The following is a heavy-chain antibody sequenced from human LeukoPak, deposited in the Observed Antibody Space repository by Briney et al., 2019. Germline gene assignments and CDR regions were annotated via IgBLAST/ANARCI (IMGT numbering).Heavy chain of an antibody. CDR2: ISSSGSTI. V-gene: IGHV3-11*01. Sequence: GGSLRLSCTASGFTFGDYAMSWVRQAPGKGLEWVSYISSSGSTIYYADSVKGRFTISRDNAKNSLYLQMNSLRAEDTAVYYCASEAYYYDSSGYYKYWGQGTLVTVSS. CDR3: ASEAYYYDSSGYYKY. D-gene: IGHD3-22*01. J-gene: IGHJ4*02. CDR1: GFTFGDYA.